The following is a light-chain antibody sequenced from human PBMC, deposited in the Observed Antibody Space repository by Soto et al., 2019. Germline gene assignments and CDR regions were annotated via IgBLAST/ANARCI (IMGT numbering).Light chain of an antibody. V-gene: IGKV1-39*01. CDR2: AAS. CDR1: QNIGKY. J-gene: IGKJ2*01. CDR3: EQSYATPYT. Sequence: DIQMTQSPSSQSAVVGDRVTITCRASQNIGKYLNWYQQKPGKAPNLLIYAASSLQSGVPPRFSGRGSATDFTLTISSLQPEDFATYYCEQSYATPYTFGQGTKLEIK.